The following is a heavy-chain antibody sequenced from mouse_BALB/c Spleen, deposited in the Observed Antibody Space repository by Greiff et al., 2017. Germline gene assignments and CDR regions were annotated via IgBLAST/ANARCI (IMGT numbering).Heavy chain of an antibody. D-gene: IGHD2-1*01. J-gene: IGHJ4*01. Sequence: EVKLMESGGGLVQPGGSLKLSCAASGFDFSRYWMSWVRQAPVKGLEWIGEINPDSSTINYTPSLKDKFIISRDNAKNTLYLQMSKVRSEDTALYYCARDGNYVRYYAMDYWGQGTSVTVSS. CDR2: INPDSSTI. V-gene: IGHV4-1*02. CDR1: GFDFSRYW. CDR3: ARDGNYVRYYAMDY.